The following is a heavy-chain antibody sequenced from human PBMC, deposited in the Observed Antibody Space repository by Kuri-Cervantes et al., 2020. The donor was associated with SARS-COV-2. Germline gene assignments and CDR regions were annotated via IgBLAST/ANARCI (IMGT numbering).Heavy chain of an antibody. J-gene: IGHJ6*02. CDR3: ARDSSRITIFGVVTRYGMDV. Sequence: GESLKISCAASGFTFSSYSMNWVRQAPGKGLEWVSSISSSSSTIYYADSVKGRFTISRDNAKNSLYLQMNSLRAEDTAVYYCARDSSRITIFGVVTRYGMDVWGQGTTVTVSS. D-gene: IGHD3-3*01. CDR2: ISSSSSTI. V-gene: IGHV3-48*04. CDR1: GFTFSSYS.